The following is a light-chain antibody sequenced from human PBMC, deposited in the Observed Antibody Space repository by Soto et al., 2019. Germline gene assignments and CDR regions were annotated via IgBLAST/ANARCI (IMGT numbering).Light chain of an antibody. Sequence: DIHMTPSASSLSSAVGDPVPIPCRASQNIDMYLNWYQQKPGKAPRVLISGASNLQSGVPSRFSGSGSGTDFTLTISSLQSEDFASYFCQHTFNSPPWTFGQGTKVDIK. CDR3: QHTFNSPPWT. J-gene: IGKJ1*01. CDR1: QNIDMY. CDR2: GAS. V-gene: IGKV1-39*01.